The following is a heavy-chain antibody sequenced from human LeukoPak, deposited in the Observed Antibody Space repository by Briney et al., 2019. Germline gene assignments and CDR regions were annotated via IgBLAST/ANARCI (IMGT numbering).Heavy chain of an antibody. J-gene: IGHJ4*02. V-gene: IGHV3-7*01. CDR3: ARDYYDSSGYHYFDY. Sequence: GGSLRLSCAASGFTFSSYWMSWVRQAPGKGLEWVANMKQDGSEKYYVDSVKGRFTISRGNAKNSLYLQMNSLRAEDTAVYYCARDYYDSSGYHYFDYWGQGTLVAVSS. D-gene: IGHD3-22*01. CDR1: GFTFSSYW. CDR2: MKQDGSEK.